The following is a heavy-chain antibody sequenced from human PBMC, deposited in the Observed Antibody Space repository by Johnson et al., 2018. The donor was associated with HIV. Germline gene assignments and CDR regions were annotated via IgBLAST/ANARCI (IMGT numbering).Heavy chain of an antibody. CDR1: GFTFSSYG. D-gene: IGHD2-21*01. CDR3: AREGEDAFDI. Sequence: QVQLVESGGGVVQPGRSLRLSCAASGFTFSSYGMHWVRQAPGKGLEWVAVISYDGSNKYYADSVKGRFTISRDNSKNTLYLQMNSLRAGDTAVYYCAREGEDAFDIWGQGTMVTVSS. J-gene: IGHJ3*02. V-gene: IGHV3-30*03. CDR2: ISYDGSNK.